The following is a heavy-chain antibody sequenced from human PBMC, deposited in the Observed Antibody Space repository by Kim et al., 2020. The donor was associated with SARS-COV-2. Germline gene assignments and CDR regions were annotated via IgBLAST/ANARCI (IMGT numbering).Heavy chain of an antibody. CDR2: INWNSVAI. CDR1: GFTFDDYA. Sequence: GGSLRLSCAASGFTFDDYAMHWVRQAPGKGLEWVSGINWNSVAIGYADSVKGRFTISRDNAKNSLYLQMNSLRPEDTALYYCTKLRTGYYNSPFDYWGQGTLVTVSS. J-gene: IGHJ4*02. D-gene: IGHD3-9*01. CDR3: TKLRTGYYNSPFDY. V-gene: IGHV3-9*01.